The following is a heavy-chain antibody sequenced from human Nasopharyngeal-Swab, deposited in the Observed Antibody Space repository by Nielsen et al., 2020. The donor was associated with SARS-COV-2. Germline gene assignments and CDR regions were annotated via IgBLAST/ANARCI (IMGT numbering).Heavy chain of an antibody. D-gene: IGHD3-22*01. V-gene: IGHV5-51*01. CDR2: IYPADSDT. J-gene: IGHJ4*01. CDR1: GYSFGGYW. Sequence: GESLKISCKTSGYSFGGYWIGWVRQMPGKGLEWMGIIYPADSDTKYSPSFQGQVTISADKSISTAYLQWSSLKASDTAIYYCARPQGFYDSGTYYFHFDYWGHGTLVTVSS. CDR3: ARPQGFYDSGTYYFHFDY.